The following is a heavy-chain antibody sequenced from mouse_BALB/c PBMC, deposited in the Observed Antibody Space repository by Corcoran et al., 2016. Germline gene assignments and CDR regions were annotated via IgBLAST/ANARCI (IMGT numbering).Heavy chain of an antibody. D-gene: IGHD4-1*01. CDR2: INPNNGGT. J-gene: IGHJ1*01. V-gene: IGHV1-26*01. CDR3: ARDWDWYFDV. CDR1: GYTFTDYY. Sequence: EVQLQQSRPELVKPGASVKMSCKASGYTFTDYYMKWVKQSHGKSLKWIGDINPNNGGTSYNQKFKGKATLTVDKSSSTAYMQLNSLTSEDSAVYYCARDWDWYFDVWGAGTTVTVSS.